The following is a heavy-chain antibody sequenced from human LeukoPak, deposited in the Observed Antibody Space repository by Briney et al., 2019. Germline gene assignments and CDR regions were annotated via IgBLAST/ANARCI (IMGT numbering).Heavy chain of an antibody. J-gene: IGHJ4*02. Sequence: GGSLRLSCAASGFNFRGYTMHWVRQAPGKGLEWVSLISWNAYSTSYGDSVKGRFTTSRDNNKDSLYLQMNSLRPEDTALYYCARDSSGSLDYWGQGTLVTVSS. CDR3: ARDSSGSLDY. D-gene: IGHD1-26*01. CDR2: ISWNAYST. V-gene: IGHV3-43*01. CDR1: GFNFRGYT.